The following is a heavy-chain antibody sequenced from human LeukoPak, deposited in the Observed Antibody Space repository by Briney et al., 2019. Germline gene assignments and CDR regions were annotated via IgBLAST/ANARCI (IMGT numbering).Heavy chain of an antibody. CDR3: ARDIVVVVAATYYYYYMDV. CDR2: INPSGGTT. D-gene: IGHD2-15*01. V-gene: IGHV1-46*01. J-gene: IGHJ6*03. CDR1: GYTFTSYH. Sequence: ASVKVSCKASGYTFTSYHMHWVRQAPGQGLEWMGIINPSGGTTNYAQKFRGRVTMTRDMSTSTVYMELSSLRSDDTAVYYCARDIVVVVAATYYYYYMDVWGKGTTVTVSS.